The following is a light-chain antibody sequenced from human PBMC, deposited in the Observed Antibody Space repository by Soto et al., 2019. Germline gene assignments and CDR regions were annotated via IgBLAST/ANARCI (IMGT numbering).Light chain of an antibody. CDR3: QQRSNCS. V-gene: IGKV3-11*01. CDR2: DAS. J-gene: IGKJ3*01. Sequence: IVLTQSPATLSLSPGERATLSCRASQSVSSYLAWYQQKPGQAPRLLIYDASNRATGIPARFSGSGSGTDFTLTISSLEPEDFAVYYCQQRSNCSFGPGTKVDIK. CDR1: QSVSSY.